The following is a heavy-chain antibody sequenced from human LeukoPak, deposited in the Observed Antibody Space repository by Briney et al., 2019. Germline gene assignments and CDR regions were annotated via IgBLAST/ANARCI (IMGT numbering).Heavy chain of an antibody. CDR2: ISGSGGST. CDR1: GFTFSSYA. D-gene: IGHD3-16*01. J-gene: IGHJ4*02. Sequence: GGSLRLSCAASGFTFSSYAMSWVRQAPGKGLEWVSAISGSGGSTYYADSVKGRLTISRDNSKNTLNLQMNSLRLDDTAVYYCARGWGGNFDYWGQGTPVTVSS. CDR3: ARGWGGNFDY. V-gene: IGHV3-23*01.